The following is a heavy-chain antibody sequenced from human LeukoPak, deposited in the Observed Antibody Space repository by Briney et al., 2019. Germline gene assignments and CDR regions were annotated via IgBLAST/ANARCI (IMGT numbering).Heavy chain of an antibody. J-gene: IGHJ5*02. V-gene: IGHV1-69*06. CDR1: GCTFSSYA. CDR2: IIPIFGTA. Sequence: SSENVSCKTSGCTFSSYAISWVRQAPGQGLEWMGGIIPIFGTANYAQKFQGRVTITADKSTSTAYMELSSLRSEDTVVYYCIIQLSWFDPWGQGTLVTVSS. D-gene: IGHD5-18*01. CDR3: IIQLSWFDP.